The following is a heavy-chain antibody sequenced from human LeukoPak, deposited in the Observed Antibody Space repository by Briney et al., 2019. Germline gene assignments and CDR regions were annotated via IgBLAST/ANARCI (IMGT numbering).Heavy chain of an antibody. J-gene: IGHJ6*03. D-gene: IGHD3-22*01. V-gene: IGHV1-18*01. CDR1: GYTFISYG. Sequence: ASVKVSCKASGYTFISYGISWVRQAPGQGLEWMGWISAYNGNANYAQKLQGRVTMTTDTSTSTAYMELRSLRSDDTAVYYCARGSDYYDSSGYYSGIYYYYYMDVWGKGTTVTVSS. CDR3: ARGSDYYDSSGYYSGIYYYYYMDV. CDR2: ISAYNGNA.